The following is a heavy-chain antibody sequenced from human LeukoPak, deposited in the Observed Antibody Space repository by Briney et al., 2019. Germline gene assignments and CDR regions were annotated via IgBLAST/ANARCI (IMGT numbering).Heavy chain of an antibody. D-gene: IGHD2-2*02. Sequence: GESLKISCKGSGYSFTSYWLGWVRQMPGKGLEWMGIIYPGDSDTRYSPSFQGQVTISADKSISTAYLQWSSLKASDTAMYYCARHPDCSSTSCYRRRAYYYYGMDVCGQGTMVTVSS. CDR3: ARHPDCSSTSCYRRRAYYYYGMDV. V-gene: IGHV5-51*01. CDR2: IYPGDSDT. J-gene: IGHJ6*02. CDR1: GYSFTSYW.